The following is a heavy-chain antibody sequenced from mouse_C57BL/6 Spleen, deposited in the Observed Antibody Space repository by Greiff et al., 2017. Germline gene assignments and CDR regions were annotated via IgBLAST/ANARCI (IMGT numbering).Heavy chain of an antibody. CDR3: ADPRYDSYAMDY. CDR2: IYPGDGDT. CDR1: GYAFSSSW. J-gene: IGHJ4*01. Sequence: VQLQQSGPELVKPGASVKISCKASGYAFSSSWMNWVKQRPGKGLEWIGRIYPGDGDTNYNGKFKGNATLTADKSSSTAYMQLSSLTSEDSAVYFCADPRYDSYAMDYWGQGTSVTVSS. V-gene: IGHV1-82*01.